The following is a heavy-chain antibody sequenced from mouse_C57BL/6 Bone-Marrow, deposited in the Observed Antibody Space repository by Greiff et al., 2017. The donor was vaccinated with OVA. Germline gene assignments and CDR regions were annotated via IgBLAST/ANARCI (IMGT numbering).Heavy chain of an antibody. CDR2: ISNLAYSI. D-gene: IGHD2-1*01. V-gene: IGHV5-15*01. CDR3: ARHPLDYGNYDAMDY. Sequence: EVKLQESGGGLVQPGGSLKLSCAASGFTFSDYGMAWVRQAPRKGPEWVAFISNLAYSIYYADTVTGRFLISSENAKNTLYLEMSSLRSEDTAMYYCARHPLDYGNYDAMDYWGQGTSVTVSS. J-gene: IGHJ4*01. CDR1: GFTFSDYG.